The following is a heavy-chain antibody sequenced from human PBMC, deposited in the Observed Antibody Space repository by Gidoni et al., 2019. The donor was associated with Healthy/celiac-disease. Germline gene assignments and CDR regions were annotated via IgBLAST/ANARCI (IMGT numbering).Heavy chain of an antibody. D-gene: IGHD3-22*01. CDR1: GFTFSSYA. CDR3: AKDMEYYYDSSGGGMDV. Sequence: EVQLLESGGGLVQPGGSLRLSCAASGFTFSSYAMSWVRQAPGKGLEWVSAISGSGGSTYYADSVKGRFTISRDNSKNTLYLQMNSLRAEDTAVYYCAKDMEYYYDSSGGGMDVWGQGTTVTVSS. J-gene: IGHJ6*02. CDR2: ISGSGGST. V-gene: IGHV3-23*01.